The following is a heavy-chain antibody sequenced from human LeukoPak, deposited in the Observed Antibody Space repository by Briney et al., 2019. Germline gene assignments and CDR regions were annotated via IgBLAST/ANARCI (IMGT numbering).Heavy chain of an antibody. D-gene: IGHD6-13*01. J-gene: IGHJ4*02. Sequence: GGSLRLSCAASGFTFSSYAMSWVRQAPGKGLEWVSAISGSGGSTYYADSVKGRFTISRDNSKNTLYLQVNSLRAEDTAVYYCAKDGAAAGTYFDYWGQGTLVTVSS. CDR1: GFTFSSYA. CDR3: AKDGAAAGTYFDY. V-gene: IGHV3-23*01. CDR2: ISGSGGST.